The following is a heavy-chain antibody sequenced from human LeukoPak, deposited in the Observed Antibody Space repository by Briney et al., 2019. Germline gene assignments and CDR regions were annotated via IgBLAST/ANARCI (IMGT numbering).Heavy chain of an antibody. Sequence: GESLKISCKASGYRFTYYWIAWVPQMPGKGLEWMGIIYPYDSHTRYSPSFQGQVTISADKSISTAYLQWSSLKASDTAMYYCARLPNSGADLTWFDPWGQGTLVTVSS. V-gene: IGHV5-51*01. CDR2: IYPYDSHT. D-gene: IGHD3-10*01. CDR3: ARLPNSGADLTWFDP. CDR1: GYRFTYYW. J-gene: IGHJ5*02.